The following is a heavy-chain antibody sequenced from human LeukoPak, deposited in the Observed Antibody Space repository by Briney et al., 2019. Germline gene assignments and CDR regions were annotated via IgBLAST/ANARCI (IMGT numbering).Heavy chain of an antibody. CDR3: AKESRITMVRGVSYGMDV. V-gene: IGHV3-23*01. CDR1: GFTFSSYA. J-gene: IGHJ6*02. CDR2: ISGSGGST. D-gene: IGHD3-10*01. Sequence: PGGSLRLSCAASGFTFSSYAMSWVRQAPGKGLEWVSAISGSGGSTYYADSVKGRFTISRDNSKNTLHLQMNSLRAEDTAVYYCAKESRITMVRGVSYGMDVWGQGTTVTVSS.